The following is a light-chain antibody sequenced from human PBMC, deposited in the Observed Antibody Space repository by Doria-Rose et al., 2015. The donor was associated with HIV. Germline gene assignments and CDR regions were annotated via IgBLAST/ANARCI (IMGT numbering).Light chain of an antibody. CDR2: DGS. CDR3: HQYGTSWT. J-gene: IGKJ1*01. Sequence: TQSPGTLSLSPGERATLSCRASQRFSSTYLAWYQQKPGQALSLLIYDGSIRVTGIPDRFSASGSGTDFTLTINRLEPEDFALYYCHQYGTSWTFGQGTKVEI. CDR1: QRFSSTY. V-gene: IGKV3-20*01.